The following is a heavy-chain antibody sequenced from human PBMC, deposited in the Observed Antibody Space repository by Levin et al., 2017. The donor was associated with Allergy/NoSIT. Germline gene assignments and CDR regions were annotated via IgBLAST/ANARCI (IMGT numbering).Heavy chain of an antibody. CDR1: GFTFSSYS. Sequence: PGGSLRLSCAASGFTFSSYSMNWVRQAPGKGLEWVSSISSTNSYIYYADSVKGRFTISRDNAKNSLYLEMNSLTAEDTAVYYCAADRRIRGAGWWFDPWGQGTLVTVSS. CDR2: ISSTNSYI. D-gene: IGHD3-10*01. CDR3: AADRRIRGAGWWFDP. J-gene: IGHJ5*02. V-gene: IGHV3-21*01.